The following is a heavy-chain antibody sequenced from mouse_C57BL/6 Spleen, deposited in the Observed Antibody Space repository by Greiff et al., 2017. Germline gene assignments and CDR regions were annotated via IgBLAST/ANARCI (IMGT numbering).Heavy chain of an antibody. CDR2: INYDGSST. Sequence: EVKLVESEGGLVQPGSSMKLSCTASGFTFSDYYMAWVRQVPEKGLEWVANINYDGSSTYYLDSLKSRFIISSDNAKNILYLQMSSLKSEDTATYYCARDGSYGNYHFDYWGQGTTLTVSS. D-gene: IGHD2-1*01. CDR3: ARDGSYGNYHFDY. V-gene: IGHV5-16*01. CDR1: GFTFSDYY. J-gene: IGHJ2*01.